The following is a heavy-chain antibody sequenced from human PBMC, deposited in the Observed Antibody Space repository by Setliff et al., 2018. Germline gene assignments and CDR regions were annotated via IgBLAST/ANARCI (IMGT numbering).Heavy chain of an antibody. CDR2: INPGNGNT. D-gene: IGHD3-22*01. CDR1: GYTFTDYA. Sequence: ASVKVSCKASGYTFTDYAMHWVRQAPGQRLEWMGWINPGNGNTKYSQKFQGRVTITRDTSASTAYMELSSLRSEGMAVYYCARDKGYDSSGYYFYYYYYMDVWGKGTTVTVSS. V-gene: IGHV1-3*01. CDR3: ARDKGYDSSGYYFYYYYYMDV. J-gene: IGHJ6*03.